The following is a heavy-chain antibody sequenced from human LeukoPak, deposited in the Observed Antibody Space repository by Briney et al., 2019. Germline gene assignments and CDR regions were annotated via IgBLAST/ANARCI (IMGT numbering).Heavy chain of an antibody. CDR2: IKQDGSEK. CDR3: ARDHGYSSSFPNY. CDR1: GFSFSGYW. J-gene: IGHJ4*02. Sequence: GGSLRLSCAASGFSFSGYWMSWVRQAPGKGLEWVANIKQDGSEKYYVDSVKGRFTISRDNAKNSLYLQMNSLRAEDTAVYYCARDHGYSSSFPNYWGQGTLVTVSS. D-gene: IGHD6-6*01. V-gene: IGHV3-7*01.